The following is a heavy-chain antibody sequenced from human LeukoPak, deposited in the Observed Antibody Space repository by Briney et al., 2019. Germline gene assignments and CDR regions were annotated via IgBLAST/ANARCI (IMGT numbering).Heavy chain of an antibody. CDR2: INHSGST. V-gene: IGHV4-34*01. CDR3: ARGRARYYDAKYYFDY. Sequence: NPSETLSLTCAVYGGSFSGYYWSWIRQPPGKGLEWIGEINHSGSTNYNPSLKSRVTISVDTSKNQFSLKLSSVTAADTAVYYCARGRARYYDAKYYFDYWGQGTLVTVSS. D-gene: IGHD3-22*01. J-gene: IGHJ4*02. CDR1: GGSFSGYY.